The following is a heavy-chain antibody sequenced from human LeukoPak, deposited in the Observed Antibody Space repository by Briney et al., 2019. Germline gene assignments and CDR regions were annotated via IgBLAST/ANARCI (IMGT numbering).Heavy chain of an antibody. Sequence: PGGSLRLSCAASGFTFDDYGMSWVRQAPGKGLEWVAFIRYDGSNKYYADSVKGRFTISRDNSKNTLYLQMNSLRAEDTAVYYCAKDMSYYGSGDTYYFDYWGQGTLVTVSS. CDR2: IRYDGSNK. V-gene: IGHV3-30*02. CDR3: AKDMSYYGSGDTYYFDY. J-gene: IGHJ4*02. CDR1: GFTFDDYG. D-gene: IGHD3-10*01.